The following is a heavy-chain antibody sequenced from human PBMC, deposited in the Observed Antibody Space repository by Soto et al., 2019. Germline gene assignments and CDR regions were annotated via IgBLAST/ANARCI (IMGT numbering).Heavy chain of an antibody. CDR2: IWYDGSRQ. V-gene: IGHV3-33*01. CDR3: ATRGIQATDFDY. D-gene: IGHD1-20*01. CDR1: GFTFSSYG. J-gene: IGHJ4*02. Sequence: QVQLVESGGAVVQPGRSLRLSCAASGFTFSSYGIHWVRQAPGKGLEWVAIIWYDGSRQYYVDSVKGRFTISRDNSRNTMYLQMNNLRVEDTAMYYCATRGIQATDFDYWGQGTLVTVSS.